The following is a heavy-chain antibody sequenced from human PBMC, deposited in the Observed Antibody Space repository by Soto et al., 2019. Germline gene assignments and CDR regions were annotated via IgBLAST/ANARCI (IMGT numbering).Heavy chain of an antibody. CDR3: ASLYNYDSSGYTGDAIDV. V-gene: IGHV4-59*01. CDR1: GGSLSTYY. D-gene: IGHD3-22*01. J-gene: IGHJ3*01. Sequence: QVQLQESGPGLVKPSETLSLSCTVSGGSLSTYYWSWIRQSPGKGLEWIGYIYYSGSTNYNPSLKSRVTMSVDTSKNQFSLKLSSVTAADTAVYFCASLYNYDSSGYTGDAIDVWGQGTMVTVSS. CDR2: IYYSGST.